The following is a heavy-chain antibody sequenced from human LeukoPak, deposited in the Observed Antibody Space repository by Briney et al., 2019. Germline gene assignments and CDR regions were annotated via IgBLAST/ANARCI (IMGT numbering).Heavy chain of an antibody. CDR3: ARGGTVAAAEGWFDP. CDR2: ISYDGSNK. CDR1: GFTFSSYA. V-gene: IGHV3-30*04. Sequence: GSLRLSCAASGFTFSSYAMHWVRQAPGKGLEWVAVISYDGSNKYYADSVKGRFTISRDNSKNTLYLQMNSLRAEDTAVYYCARGGTVAAAEGWFDPWGQGTLVTVSS. D-gene: IGHD6-13*01. J-gene: IGHJ5*02.